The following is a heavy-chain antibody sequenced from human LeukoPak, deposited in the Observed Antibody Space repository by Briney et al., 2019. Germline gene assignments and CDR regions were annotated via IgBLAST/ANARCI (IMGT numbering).Heavy chain of an antibody. CDR1: GYTFITYY. CDR2: INPSGGGT. D-gene: IGHD4-23*01. V-gene: IGHV1-46*01. Sequence: ASVKVSCKASGYTFITYYIYWVRQAPGQGLECVGIINPSGGGTNYAQKFQGRVTVTTDMSTTTVYMELSSLTSEDTAVYYCARVRGYIYYYYYMDVWGKGTTVTISS. CDR3: ARVRGYIYYYYYMDV. J-gene: IGHJ6*03.